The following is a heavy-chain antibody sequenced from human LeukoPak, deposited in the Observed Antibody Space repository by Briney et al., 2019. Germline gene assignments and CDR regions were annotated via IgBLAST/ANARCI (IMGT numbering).Heavy chain of an antibody. CDR1: GFTFSSYS. CDR2: IGSSSSYI. Sequence: GGSLRPSCAASGFTFSSYSMNWVRQAPGKGLEWVSSIGSSSSYIYYADSVKGRFTISRDNAKNSLYLQMNSLRAEDTAVYYCARDLGSSSWYSSGGDYWGQGTLVTVSS. CDR3: ARDLGSSSWYSSGGDY. V-gene: IGHV3-21*01. J-gene: IGHJ4*02. D-gene: IGHD6-13*01.